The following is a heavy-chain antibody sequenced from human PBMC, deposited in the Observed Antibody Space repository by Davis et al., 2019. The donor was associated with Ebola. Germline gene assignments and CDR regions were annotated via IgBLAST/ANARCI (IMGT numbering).Heavy chain of an antibody. D-gene: IGHD2-15*01. V-gene: IGHV1-2*04. Sequence: AASVTVSCKASGYTFTGYYIHWVRQAPGQGLEWMGWINPNSGDTKYSQKFQGWVTMTRDTPISTAYMVLNRLTSDDTAVYYCARDRVCSGATCYAYFDFWGQGTLVTVSS. J-gene: IGHJ4*02. CDR1: GYTFTGYY. CDR3: ARDRVCSGATCYAYFDF. CDR2: INPNSGDT.